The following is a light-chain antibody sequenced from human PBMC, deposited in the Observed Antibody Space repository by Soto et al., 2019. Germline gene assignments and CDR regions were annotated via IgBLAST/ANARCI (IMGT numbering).Light chain of an antibody. CDR1: SSDVCRYDY. J-gene: IGLJ1*01. CDR3: CSFAASYSYV. V-gene: IGLV2-11*01. Sequence: QSFLTQPRSVSASPGQSVTISCTGTSSDVCRYDYVSWYQQHPGKAPKLIVYDVTERPSGVPDRFSGSKSGNTASLTISGLKAEDEADYSCCSFAASYSYVFGNGTKVT. CDR2: DVT.